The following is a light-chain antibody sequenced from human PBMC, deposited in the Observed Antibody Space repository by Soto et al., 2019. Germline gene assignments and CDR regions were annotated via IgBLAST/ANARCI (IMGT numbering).Light chain of an antibody. Sequence: DIQMTQSPSTLSASVGDRVTITCRASQSISSWLAWYQQKPGKAPKLLIYKASSIESGVPSRFNGSGSGTEFTLTISSLQPDDFATDYCQQYNSFPTFGQGTKVEIK. CDR2: KAS. CDR1: QSISSW. V-gene: IGKV1-5*03. CDR3: QQYNSFPT. J-gene: IGKJ1*01.